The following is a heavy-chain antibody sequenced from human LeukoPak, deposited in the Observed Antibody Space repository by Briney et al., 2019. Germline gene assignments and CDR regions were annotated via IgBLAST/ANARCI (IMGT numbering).Heavy chain of an antibody. V-gene: IGHV3-64*01. CDR3: ARGYSGSSV. CDR2: ISSNEGST. J-gene: IGHJ3*01. CDR1: GFTFSSYA. D-gene: IGHD1-26*01. Sequence: PGGSLRLSCAASGFTFSSYAMHWVRQAPGKGLEYVSAISSNEGSTYYANSVKGRFTISRDNSKNTLYLQMGSLRAEDMAVYYCARGYSGSSVWGQGTMVTVSS.